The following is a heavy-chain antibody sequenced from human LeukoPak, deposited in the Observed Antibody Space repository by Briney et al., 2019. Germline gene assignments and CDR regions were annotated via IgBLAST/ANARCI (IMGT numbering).Heavy chain of an antibody. D-gene: IGHD3-22*01. Sequence: GGSLRLSCAASGFTFSSYEMNWVRQAPGKGLEWVSYISSSGSTIYYADSVKGRFTISRDNAKNLLYLQMNSLRAEDTAVYYCARSITMIASDAFDIWGQGTMVTVSS. CDR3: ARSITMIASDAFDI. CDR2: ISSSGSTI. CDR1: GFTFSSYE. J-gene: IGHJ3*02. V-gene: IGHV3-48*03.